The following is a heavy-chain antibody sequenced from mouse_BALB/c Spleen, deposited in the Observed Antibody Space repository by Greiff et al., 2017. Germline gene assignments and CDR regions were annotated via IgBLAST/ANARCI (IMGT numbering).Heavy chain of an antibody. CDR3: ARWSYAMDD. CDR1: GYTFTSYW. V-gene: IGHV1-7*01. J-gene: IGHJ4*01. Sequence: VQLQESGAELAKPGASVKMSCKASGYTFTSYWMHWVKQRPGQGLEWIGYINPSTGYTEYNQKFKDKATLTADKSSSTAYMQLSSLTSEDSAVYYCARWSYAMDDWGQGTSVTVSS. CDR2: INPSTGYT.